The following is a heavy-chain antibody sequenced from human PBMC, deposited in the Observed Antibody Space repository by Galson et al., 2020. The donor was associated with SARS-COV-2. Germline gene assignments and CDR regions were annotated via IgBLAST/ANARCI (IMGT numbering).Heavy chain of an antibody. J-gene: IGHJ3*02. CDR1: GGSIRSGGYY. V-gene: IGHV4-31*03. D-gene: IGHD5-18*01. CDR2: IYYSGST. Sequence: TLSLTCTVSGGSIRSGGYYWSWIRQHPGKGLAWIGYIYYSGSTYYNPSLKSRVTISVDTSKNQFSLKLSSVTAADTAVYYCANGYSYGLDIWGQGTMVTVSS. CDR3: ANGYSYGLDI.